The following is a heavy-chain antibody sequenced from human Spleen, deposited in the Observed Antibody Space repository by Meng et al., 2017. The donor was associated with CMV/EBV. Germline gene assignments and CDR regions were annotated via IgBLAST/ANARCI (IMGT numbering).Heavy chain of an antibody. CDR1: GGSISSYY. CDR2: IYYSGST. D-gene: IGHD4-23*01. V-gene: IGHV4-59*01. J-gene: IGHJ4*02. Sequence: GSLRLSCTVSGGSISSYYWSWIRQPPGKGLEWIGYIYYSGSTNYNPSLKSRVSISVDMSKNQFSLKLSSVTAADTAVYYCARGGTVVVPLDYWGQGTLVTVSS. CDR3: ARGGTVVVPLDY.